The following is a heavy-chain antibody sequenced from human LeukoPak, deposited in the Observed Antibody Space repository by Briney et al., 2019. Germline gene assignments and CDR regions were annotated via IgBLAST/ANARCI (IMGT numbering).Heavy chain of an antibody. D-gene: IGHD4-17*01. CDR2: ISYDGSNK. Sequence: PGRSLRLSCAASGFTFSSYGMHWVRQAPGKGLEWVAVISYDGSNKYYADSVKGRFTISRDNSKNTLYLQMNSLRAEGTAVYYCAKVAVTTGYFDYWGQGTLVTVSS. J-gene: IGHJ4*02. CDR1: GFTFSSYG. CDR3: AKVAVTTGYFDY. V-gene: IGHV3-30*18.